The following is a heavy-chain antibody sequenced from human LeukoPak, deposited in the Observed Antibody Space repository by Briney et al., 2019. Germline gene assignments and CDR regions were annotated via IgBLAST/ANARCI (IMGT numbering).Heavy chain of an antibody. D-gene: IGHD1-26*01. V-gene: IGHV3-23*01. CDR1: GFIFSGFA. CDR2: ISGSGDNT. Sequence: GGSLRLSCAASGFIFSGFAMSWVRRTPGKGLEWVSGISGSGDNTLYADSVKGRFTISRDNSKNTLYLEMNSLRAEDTAIYYCAKMKGHPLPKYYMDVWGQGTLVAVSS. CDR3: AKMKGHPLPKYYMDV. J-gene: IGHJ6*01.